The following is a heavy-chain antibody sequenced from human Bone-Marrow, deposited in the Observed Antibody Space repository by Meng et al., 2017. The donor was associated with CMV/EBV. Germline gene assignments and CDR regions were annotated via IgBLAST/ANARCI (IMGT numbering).Heavy chain of an antibody. CDR3: ARDTLPMGSKDIVLMVYAIRQGDYFDY. V-gene: IGHV1-46*01. Sequence: ASVKVSCKASGYTFTSYYMHWVRQAPGQGLEWMGIINPSGGSTSYAQKFQGRVTMTRDTSTSTVYMELSSLRSEDTAVYYCARDTLPMGSKDIVLMVYAIRQGDYFDYWGQGTLVTVSS. CDR1: GYTFTSYY. D-gene: IGHD2-8*01. J-gene: IGHJ4*02. CDR2: INPSGGST.